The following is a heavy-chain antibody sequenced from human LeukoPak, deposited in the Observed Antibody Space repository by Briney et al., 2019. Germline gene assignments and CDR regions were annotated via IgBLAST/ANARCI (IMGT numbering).Heavy chain of an antibody. J-gene: IGHJ4*02. CDR1: AFTFSSYW. V-gene: IGHV3-74*01. Sequence: GGSLRLSCAASAFTFSSYWMNWVRQAPGKGLVWVSRINSDGRSTSYADSVKGRFTISRDNAKNTLYLQMNSLRAEDTAVYYCARGSLSSGSHYSDYWGQGTLVTVSS. CDR3: ARGSLSSGSHYSDY. CDR2: INSDGRST. D-gene: IGHD3-10*01.